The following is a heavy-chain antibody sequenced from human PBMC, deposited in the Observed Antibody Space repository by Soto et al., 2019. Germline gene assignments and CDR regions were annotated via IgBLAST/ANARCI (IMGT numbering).Heavy chain of an antibody. CDR3: ARMGEQLAYYYYYGMDV. Sequence: SETLSLTCTVSGGSISSGGYYWSWIRQHPGKGLEWIGYIYYSGSTYYNPSLKSRVTISVDTSKNQFSPKLSSVTAAGTAVYYCARMGEQLAYYYYYGMDVWGQGTTVTVSS. J-gene: IGHJ6*02. D-gene: IGHD6-6*01. V-gene: IGHV4-31*03. CDR2: IYYSGST. CDR1: GGSISSGGYY.